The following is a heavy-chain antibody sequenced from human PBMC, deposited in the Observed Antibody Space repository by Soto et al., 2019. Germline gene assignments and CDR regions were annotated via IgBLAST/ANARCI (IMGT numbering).Heavy chain of an antibody. Sequence: PGGSLRLSCAASGFTFDDYAMHWARQAPGKGLEWVSGISWNSGSIGYADSVKGRFTISRDNAKNSLYLQMNSLRAEDTALYYCAKDWSRLGELSLSGGMDVWGQGTTVTVSS. V-gene: IGHV3-9*01. CDR2: ISWNSGSI. CDR1: GFTFDDYA. D-gene: IGHD3-16*02. J-gene: IGHJ6*02. CDR3: AKDWSRLGELSLSGGMDV.